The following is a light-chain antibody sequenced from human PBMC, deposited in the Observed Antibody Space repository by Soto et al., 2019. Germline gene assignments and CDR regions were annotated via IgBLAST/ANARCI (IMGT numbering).Light chain of an antibody. CDR1: SSDVGRYNF. J-gene: IGLJ1*01. V-gene: IGLV2-8*01. CDR3: SSYAGNSYV. CDR2: EVT. Sequence: QSALTQPPSASGSPGQSVTISCTGSSSDVGRYNFVSWYQQHPGKAPKLIISEVTKRPSGVPDRFSGSKSGNTASLTVSGLQAEDEADYYCSSYAGNSYVFGTGTKLTVL.